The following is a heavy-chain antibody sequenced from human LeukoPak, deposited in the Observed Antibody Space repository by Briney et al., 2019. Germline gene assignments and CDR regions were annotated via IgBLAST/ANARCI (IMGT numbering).Heavy chain of an antibody. CDR3: TRVSIHGDSDY. V-gene: IGHV4-59*01. CDR2: IYYTGRT. J-gene: IGHJ4*02. Sequence: SETLSLTCTVSGGSINDYYWSWIRQSPGKGLEWIGYIYYTGRTKYNPSVQSRVTISVDTSKNQFSLNLRSVTSADTAVYFCTRVSIHGDSDYWGQGTLVAVSS. CDR1: GGSINDYY.